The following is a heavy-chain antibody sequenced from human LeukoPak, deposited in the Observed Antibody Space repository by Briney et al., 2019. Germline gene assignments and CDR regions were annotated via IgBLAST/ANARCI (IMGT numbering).Heavy chain of an antibody. CDR1: GGTFSSYA. J-gene: IGHJ4*02. CDR2: IIPIFGTA. V-gene: IGHV1-69*05. D-gene: IGHD1-26*01. CDR3: ARDRWSGSPLGY. Sequence: SVKVSCKASGGTFSSYAISWVRQAPGQGLEWMGRIIPIFGTANYAQKFQGRVTITTDESTSTAYMELSSLRSEDTAVYYCARDRWSGSPLGYWGQGTLVTVSS.